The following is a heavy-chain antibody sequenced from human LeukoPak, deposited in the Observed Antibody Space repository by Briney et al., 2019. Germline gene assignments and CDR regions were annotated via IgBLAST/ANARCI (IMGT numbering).Heavy chain of an antibody. Sequence: GGSLRLSCAASGFTVSSSYMSWVRQAPGKGLDWVSSISSTSTYILYADSVKGRFTISRDNARNSLYLQMNSLRAEDTAVYYCARFETVAAKPLEYWGQGTLVSVSS. CDR3: ARFETVAAKPLEY. D-gene: IGHD6-19*01. J-gene: IGHJ4*02. V-gene: IGHV3-21*01. CDR2: ISSTSTYI. CDR1: GFTVSSSY.